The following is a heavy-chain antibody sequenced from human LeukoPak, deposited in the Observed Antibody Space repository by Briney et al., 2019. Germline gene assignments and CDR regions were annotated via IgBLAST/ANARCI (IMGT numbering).Heavy chain of an antibody. CDR2: INPDTGST. CDR1: GYTFTGYF. CDR3: ARESIGGFAFDI. Sequence: GASVKVSCKTSGYTFTGYFIHWVRQAPGQGLEWMGWINPDTGSTKSARKFQGRVTMTRDSSINTAYMELSRLRSDDTAVYYCARESIGGFAFDIWGQGTMVTVSS. V-gene: IGHV1-2*02. J-gene: IGHJ3*02. D-gene: IGHD3-10*01.